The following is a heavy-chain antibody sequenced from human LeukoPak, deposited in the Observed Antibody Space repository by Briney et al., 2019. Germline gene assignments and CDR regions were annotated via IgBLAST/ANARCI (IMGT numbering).Heavy chain of an antibody. V-gene: IGHV1-2*02. Sequence: GASVKVSCKASVYTFTGYYMRWVREAPGQGREWMGWINPNSGGTKYAQKFQGRVTMTRDTSISTAYMELSRLRSDDTAVYYCARDYIAVAGDIDYWGQGTLVTVSS. CDR2: INPNSGGT. CDR1: VYTFTGYY. D-gene: IGHD6-19*01. J-gene: IGHJ4*02. CDR3: ARDYIAVAGDIDY.